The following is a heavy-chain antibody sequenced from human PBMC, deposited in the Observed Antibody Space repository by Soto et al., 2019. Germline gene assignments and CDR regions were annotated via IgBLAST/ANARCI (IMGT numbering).Heavy chain of an antibody. D-gene: IGHD5-18*01. Sequence: EVQLVESGGGLVQPGGSLRLSCAASGFTFSSYSMNWVRQAPGKGLEWVSYISTSSHNIYYADSVKGRFTISRDNAKKSLYLHMISLRAEDTAVYYCAREGRGDTAMGTYLDYWGQGTLVTVSS. CDR1: GFTFSSYS. CDR3: AREGRGDTAMGTYLDY. V-gene: IGHV3-48*01. J-gene: IGHJ4*02. CDR2: ISTSSHNI.